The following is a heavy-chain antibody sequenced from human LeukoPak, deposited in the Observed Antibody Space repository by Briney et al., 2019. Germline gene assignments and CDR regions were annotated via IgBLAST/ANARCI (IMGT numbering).Heavy chain of an antibody. D-gene: IGHD1-20*01. CDR2: IYYSGST. V-gene: IGHV4-59*01. Sequence: SETLSLTCTVSGGSISSYYWSWIRQPPGKGLEWIGYIYYSGSTNYNPSLKSRVTISVDTSKNQFSLKLSSVTAADTAMYYCARVQFTLYNWNEGWLDPWGQGTLVTVSP. J-gene: IGHJ5*02. CDR3: ARVQFTLYNWNEGWLDP. CDR1: GGSISSYY.